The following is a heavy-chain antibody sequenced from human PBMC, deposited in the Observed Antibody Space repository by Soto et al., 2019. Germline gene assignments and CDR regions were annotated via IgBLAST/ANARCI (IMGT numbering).Heavy chain of an antibody. V-gene: IGHV4-59*08. CDR1: GGSISSYY. D-gene: IGHD3-10*01. J-gene: IGHJ6*02. CDR2: IYYSGST. Sequence: PSETLSLTCTVSGGSISSYYWSWIRQPPGKGLEWIGYIYYSGSTNYNPSLKSRVTISVDTSKNQFSLKLSSVTAADTAVYYCARGVYGSGSYDYGMDVWGQGTTVTVSS. CDR3: ARGVYGSGSYDYGMDV.